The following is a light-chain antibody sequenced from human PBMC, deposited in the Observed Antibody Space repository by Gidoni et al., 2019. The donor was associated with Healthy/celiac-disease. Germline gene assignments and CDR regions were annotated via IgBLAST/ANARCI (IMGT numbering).Light chain of an antibody. CDR3: QQLNSYPPKFT. Sequence: DIQLTQSPSFLSASVGDRVTITCRASQGISSYLAWYQQKPGKAPKLLIYAASTLQSGVPSRFSGSGSGTEFTLTISSLQPEDFATYYCQQLNSYPPKFTFGPXTKVDIK. J-gene: IGKJ3*01. CDR2: AAS. V-gene: IGKV1-9*01. CDR1: QGISSY.